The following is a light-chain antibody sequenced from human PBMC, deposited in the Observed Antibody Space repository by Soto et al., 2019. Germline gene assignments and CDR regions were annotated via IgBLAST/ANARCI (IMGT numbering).Light chain of an antibody. Sequence: EIVLTLSPGTMSLSPGERATLACSASQSVSNNYLAWYQQKPGQAPRPLIYGASNRATGIPDRFSGSGSGTDFTLTVSRLEPEDFAMYYCQQYHWAPDTFGQGTRLEIK. CDR3: QQYHWAPDT. CDR1: QSVSNNY. J-gene: IGKJ5*01. CDR2: GAS. V-gene: IGKV3-20*01.